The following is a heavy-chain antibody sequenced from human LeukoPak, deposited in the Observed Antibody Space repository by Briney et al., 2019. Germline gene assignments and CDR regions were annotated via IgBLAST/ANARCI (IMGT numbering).Heavy chain of an antibody. V-gene: IGHV3-7*04. Sequence: GSLRLSCTASGFTFSSYWMNWVRQAPGKGLEWVADIKQDGSEKYYVDSVKGRFTIPRDNAKKSLYLQMNSLRAEDTAVYYCARETEMANLDYWGQGTLVTVSS. CDR3: ARETEMANLDY. CDR2: IKQDGSEK. D-gene: IGHD5-24*01. J-gene: IGHJ4*02. CDR1: GFTFSSYW.